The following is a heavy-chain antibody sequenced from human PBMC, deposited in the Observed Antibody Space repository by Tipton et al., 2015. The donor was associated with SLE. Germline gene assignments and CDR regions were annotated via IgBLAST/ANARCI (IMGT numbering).Heavy chain of an antibody. CDR2: IRNEAYDGTT. D-gene: IGHD4-23*01. Sequence: SLRLSCSTSGISFDDYAMNWVRQAPGKGLEWIGLIRNEAYDGTTDYAASVKGRFTISRDDSKPIVYLQMNSLKTEDTAIYYCARDRRLLYAGDAFDIWGRGTMVTVSS. V-gene: IGHV3-49*04. CDR1: GISFDDYA. CDR3: ARDRRLLYAGDAFDI. J-gene: IGHJ3*02.